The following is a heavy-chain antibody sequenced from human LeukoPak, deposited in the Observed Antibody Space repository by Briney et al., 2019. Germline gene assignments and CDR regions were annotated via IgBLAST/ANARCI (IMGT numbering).Heavy chain of an antibody. D-gene: IGHD3-22*01. CDR3: ARPIRDYYDSSGYCDY. Sequence: GGSLRLSCAASGFTFSDYYMSWIRRAPGEGLEWVLYISSSGSTIYYADSVKGRFTLSRDNAKNSLHLHMNSLRAEDTAVYYCARPIRDYYDSSGYCDYWGQGTLVTVSS. J-gene: IGHJ4*02. CDR1: GFTFSDYY. V-gene: IGHV3-11*01. CDR2: ISSSGSTI.